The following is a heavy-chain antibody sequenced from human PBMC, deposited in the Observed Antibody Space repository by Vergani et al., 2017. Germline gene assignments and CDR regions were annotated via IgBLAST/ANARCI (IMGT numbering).Heavy chain of an antibody. CDR1: GLTFSSYS. V-gene: IGHV3-48*04. CDR2: ISSSSSTI. Sequence: EVQLVESGGGLVQPGGSLRLSCAASGLTFSSYSMNWVRQAPGKGLEWVSYISSSSSTIYYADSVKGRFTISRDNAKNSLYLQMNSLRAEDTAVYYCAREVVAGDRRTYYYYGMDVWGQGTTVTVSS. D-gene: IGHD6-19*01. J-gene: IGHJ6*02. CDR3: AREVVAGDRRTYYYYGMDV.